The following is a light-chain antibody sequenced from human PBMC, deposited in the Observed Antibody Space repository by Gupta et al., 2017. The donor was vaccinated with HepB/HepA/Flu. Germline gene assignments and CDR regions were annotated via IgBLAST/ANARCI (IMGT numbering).Light chain of an antibody. CDR1: QGIRND. Sequence: AIQMTQSPSSLSASVGDRVTITCRASQGIRNDLGWYRQKPGKAPKLLIYAASSLQSGVPSRFSGSGSGTDFTLTISILQPEDFATYYCLQDYNYPWTFGQWTKVE. CDR2: AAS. V-gene: IGKV1-6*01. J-gene: IGKJ1*01. CDR3: LQDYNYPWT.